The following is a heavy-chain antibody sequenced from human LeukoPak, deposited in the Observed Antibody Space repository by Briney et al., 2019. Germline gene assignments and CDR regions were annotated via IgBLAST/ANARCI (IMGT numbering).Heavy chain of an antibody. J-gene: IGHJ4*02. CDR3: ARGRGDILTGYYKD. D-gene: IGHD3-9*01. CDR1: GFTFSSYA. CDR2: ISYDGSNK. Sequence: PGGSLRLSCAASGFTFSSYAMHWVRQAPGKGLEWVAVISYDGSNKYYADSVKGRFTISRDNSKNTLYLQMNSLRAEDTAVYYCARGRGDILTGYYKDWGQGTLVTVSS. V-gene: IGHV3-30-3*01.